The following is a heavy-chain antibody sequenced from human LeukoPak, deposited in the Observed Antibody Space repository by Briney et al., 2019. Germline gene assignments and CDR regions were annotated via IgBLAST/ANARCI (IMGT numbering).Heavy chain of an antibody. CDR1: GYTFNNYD. Sequence: GASVKVSCKASGYTFNNYDINWVRQATGQGLEWMGWMNPNSGNTGYAQKFQGRVTMTRDTPKTTAYIELGTPTYEHTALYYCARGPPPYCSSDTCHSHMYFNHWGQGTLVTVSS. D-gene: IGHD2-15*01. CDR3: ARGPPPYCSSDTCHSHMYFNH. J-gene: IGHJ1*01. CDR2: MNPNSGNT. V-gene: IGHV1-8*01.